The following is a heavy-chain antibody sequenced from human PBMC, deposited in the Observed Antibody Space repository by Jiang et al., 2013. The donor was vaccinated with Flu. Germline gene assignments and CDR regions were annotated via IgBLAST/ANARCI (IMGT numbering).Heavy chain of an antibody. CDR3: AREDSSGWYGSKGVDY. V-gene: IGHV3-48*01. Sequence: PGGSLRLSCAASGFTFSSYSMNWVRQAPGKGLEWVSYISSSSSTIYYADSVKGRFTISRDNAKNSLYLQMNSLRAEDTAVYYCAREDSSGWYGSKGVDYWGQGTLVTVSS. J-gene: IGHJ4*02. D-gene: IGHD6-19*01. CDR2: ISSSSSTI. CDR1: GFTFSSYS.